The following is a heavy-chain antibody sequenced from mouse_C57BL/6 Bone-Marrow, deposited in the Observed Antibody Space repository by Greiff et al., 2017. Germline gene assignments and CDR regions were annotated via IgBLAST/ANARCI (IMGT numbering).Heavy chain of an antibody. J-gene: IGHJ4*01. CDR2: IDPETGGT. D-gene: IGHD2-3*01. CDR1: GYTFTDYE. V-gene: IGHV1-15*01. Sequence: VQLQQSGAELVRPGASVTLSCKASGYTFTDYEMHWVKQTPVHGLEWIGAIDPETGGTAYNQKFKGKAILTADKSSSTAYMELRSLTSEDSAVYYCHDGSQYYYAMDYWGQGTSVTVSS. CDR3: HDGSQYYYAMDY.